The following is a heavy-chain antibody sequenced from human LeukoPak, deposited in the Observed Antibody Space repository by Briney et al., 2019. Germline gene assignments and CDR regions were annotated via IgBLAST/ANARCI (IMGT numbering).Heavy chain of an antibody. V-gene: IGHV1-69*01. CDR3: ARSKYYDFWSGLDI. CDR2: IIPIFGTA. CDR1: GGTFSSYA. J-gene: IGHJ3*02. D-gene: IGHD3-3*01. Sequence: SVKVSCKASGGTFSSYAISWVRQAPGQGLEWMGGIIPIFGTANYAQKFQGRVTITADESTSTAYMELSSLRSEDTAVYYCARSKYYDFWSGLDIWGQGTMVTVSS.